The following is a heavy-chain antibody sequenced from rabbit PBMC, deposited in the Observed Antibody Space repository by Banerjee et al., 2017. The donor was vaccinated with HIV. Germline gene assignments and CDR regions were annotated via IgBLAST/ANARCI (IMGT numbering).Heavy chain of an antibody. CDR3: AGDPWSGWNL. CDR1: GFDFSSGYN. D-gene: IGHD4-1*01. J-gene: IGHJ4*01. V-gene: IGHV1S40*01. CDR2: INSSSGNT. Sequence: QSLEESGGDLVKPGASLTLTCTASGFDFSSGYNMCWVRQAPGKGLEWIGCINSSSGNTVYATWAKGRFTISKTSSTTVTLQMTSLTAADTATYFCAGDPWSGWNLWGQGTLVTVS.